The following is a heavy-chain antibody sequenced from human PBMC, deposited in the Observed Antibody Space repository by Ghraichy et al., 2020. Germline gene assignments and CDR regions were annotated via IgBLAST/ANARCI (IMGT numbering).Heavy chain of an antibody. J-gene: IGHJ4*02. CDR2: IKNDGSQQ. CDR1: GFTFRAYW. D-gene: IGHD1-26*01. CDR3: TRGGRPFDY. Sequence: GGYLRLSCGVSGFTFRAYWMNWVRQTPGKGLEWVAIIKNDGSQQYYVDSVQGRFTISRDNAKNSLYLEMNSLRAADTAVYYCTRGGRPFDYWGQGTLGTVS. V-gene: IGHV3-7*03.